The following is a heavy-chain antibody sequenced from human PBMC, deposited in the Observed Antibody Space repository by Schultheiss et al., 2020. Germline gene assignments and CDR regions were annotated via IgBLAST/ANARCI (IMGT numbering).Heavy chain of an antibody. J-gene: IGHJ4*02. Sequence: GGSLRLSCVASGFTFRNYVMSWVRQGPGMRLEWVSSFSGSGGSTYYADSVKGRFTISRDNSRNTVSLQMNSLTVDDTAVYYCTKDRFNQWPIYFDHWGQGALVTVSS. CDR3: TKDRFNQWPIYFDH. CDR2: FSGSGGST. CDR1: GFTFRNYV. D-gene: IGHD6-19*01. V-gene: IGHV3-23*01.